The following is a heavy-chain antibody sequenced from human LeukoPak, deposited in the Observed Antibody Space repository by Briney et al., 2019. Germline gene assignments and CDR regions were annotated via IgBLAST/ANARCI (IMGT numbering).Heavy chain of an antibody. J-gene: IGHJ3*02. Sequence: GRSLGLSCAASGFTFDDYAMHWVRQAPGKGLEWVSGISWNSGSIGYADSVKGRFTISRDNAKNSLYLQMNSLRAEDTALYYCAKDSSGYYFDAFDIWGQGTMVTVSS. CDR3: AKDSSGYYFDAFDI. V-gene: IGHV3-9*01. CDR2: ISWNSGSI. CDR1: GFTFDDYA. D-gene: IGHD3-22*01.